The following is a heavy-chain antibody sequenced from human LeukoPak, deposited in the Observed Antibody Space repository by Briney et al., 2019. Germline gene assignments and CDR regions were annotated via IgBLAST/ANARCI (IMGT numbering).Heavy chain of an antibody. CDR2: IYTDESNI. CDR1: GYSFPTYW. D-gene: IGHD2-2*03. V-gene: IGHV5-51*01. J-gene: IGHJ4*02. Sequence: GESLKISCKGSGYSFPTYWIAWVRQMPGKGLEWMGIIYTDESNIRYSPSFQGQVTISADKSISTAYLQWSSLKASDTAMYYCARPPSRGYSSSFEYWGQGTLVTVSS. CDR3: ARPPSRGYSSSFEY.